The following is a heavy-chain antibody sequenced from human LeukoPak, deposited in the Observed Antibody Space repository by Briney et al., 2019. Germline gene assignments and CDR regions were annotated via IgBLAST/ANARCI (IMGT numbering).Heavy chain of an antibody. Sequence: SETLSLTCTVSGGSISTYYWSWIRQPPGKGLEWIGYIYYSGSTNQNPSLESRVTVSVDTSKNQFSLKLRSVTAADTAIYYCARGFKPYYFDDWGQGTLVTVSS. V-gene: IGHV4-59*01. CDR2: IYYSGST. CDR1: GGSISTYY. J-gene: IGHJ4*02. CDR3: ARGFKPYYFDD.